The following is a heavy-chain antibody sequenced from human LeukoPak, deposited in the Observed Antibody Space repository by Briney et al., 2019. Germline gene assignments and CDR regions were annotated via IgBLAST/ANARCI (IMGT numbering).Heavy chain of an antibody. J-gene: IGHJ4*02. CDR2: ISAYNGNT. V-gene: IGHV1-18*01. CDR1: GYTFTSYG. Sequence: ASVKVSCKASGYTFTSYGISWVRQAPGQGLEWMGWISAYNGNTNYAQKLQGRVTMTTDTSTSTAYMELRSLRSDDTAVYYCAREYCTNGVCHVDYWGQGTLVTVSS. CDR3: AREYCTNGVCHVDY. D-gene: IGHD2-8*01.